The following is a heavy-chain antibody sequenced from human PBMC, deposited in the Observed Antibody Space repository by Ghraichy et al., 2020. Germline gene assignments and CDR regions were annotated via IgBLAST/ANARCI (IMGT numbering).Heavy chain of an antibody. J-gene: IGHJ4*02. CDR2: ISWDGSST. V-gene: IGHV3-43*01. D-gene: IGHD6-6*01. Sequence: GGSLRLSCAASGFTFDDYTMHWVRQVPGKGLEWVSVISWDGSSTYYAASVKGRFTVSRDNSKNSLHLQMNSLRSEDTALYYCVKGYSSSLSPPFDYWGQGTLVTVSS. CDR3: VKGYSSSLSPPFDY. CDR1: GFTFDDYT.